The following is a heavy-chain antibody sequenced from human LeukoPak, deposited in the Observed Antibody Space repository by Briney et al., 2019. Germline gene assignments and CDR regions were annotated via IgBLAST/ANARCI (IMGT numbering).Heavy chain of an antibody. J-gene: IGHJ4*02. D-gene: IGHD3-10*01. Sequence: GGSLRLSCAASGFTFSDYYMSWIRQAPGKGLEWVSYISSSSSTIYYADSVKGRFTISRDNAKNSLYLQMNSLRAEDTAVYYCARVLRYGSGSYYNHWGQGTLVTVSS. CDR1: GFTFSDYY. V-gene: IGHV3-11*04. CDR2: ISSSSSTI. CDR3: ARVLRYGSGSYYNH.